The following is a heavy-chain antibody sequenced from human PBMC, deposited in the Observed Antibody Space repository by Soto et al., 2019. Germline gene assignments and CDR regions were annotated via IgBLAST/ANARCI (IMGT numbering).Heavy chain of an antibody. CDR1: GGSISSGGSY. CDR3: ASAPETPPIFGVVRPYFFDF. D-gene: IGHD3-3*01. Sequence: QVQLQESGPGLVKSSQNLSLTCTVSGGSISSGGSYWSWIRQRPGKGLEWIGYIFYSDSFYYTPSLKGRVVILADTSKNQFTLKLSSVTDADTAVYYCASAPETPPIFGVVRPYFFDFWGQGTLVTVSS. J-gene: IGHJ4*02. V-gene: IGHV4-31*03. CDR2: IFYSDSF.